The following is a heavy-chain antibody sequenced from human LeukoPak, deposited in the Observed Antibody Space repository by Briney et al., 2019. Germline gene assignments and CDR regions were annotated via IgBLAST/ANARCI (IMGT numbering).Heavy chain of an antibody. V-gene: IGHV4-59*01. D-gene: IGHD3-10*01. CDR1: GGSISSYY. CDR2: IYYSGST. CDR3: VRDVYYGSGRPDYYYGMDV. Sequence: SETLSLTCTVSGGSISSYYWSWIRQPPGKGLEWIGYIYYSGSTNYNPSLKSRVTISVDTSKNQFSLKLSSVTAADTAVYYCVRDVYYGSGRPDYYYGMDVWGQGTTVTVSS. J-gene: IGHJ6*02.